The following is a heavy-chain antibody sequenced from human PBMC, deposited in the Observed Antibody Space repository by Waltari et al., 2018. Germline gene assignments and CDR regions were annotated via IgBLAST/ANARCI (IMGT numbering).Heavy chain of an antibody. CDR3: ARAPMSGAATGTFDF. J-gene: IGHJ4*02. CDR2: IYHSGNT. D-gene: IGHD6-13*01. CDR1: GYSITSGYY. V-gene: IGHV4-38-2*02. Sequence: QVQLQESGPGLVKPSETLSLTCSVSGYSITSGYYWGCIRQPPGKALEWIGRIYHSGNTYYNPSLKGRLTISVDTSKNQFSLRLSSVTAADTAVYYCARAPMSGAATGTFDFWGLGSLVTVSP.